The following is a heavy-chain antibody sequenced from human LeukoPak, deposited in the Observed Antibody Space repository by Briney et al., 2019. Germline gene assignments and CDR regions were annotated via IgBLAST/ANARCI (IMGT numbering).Heavy chain of an antibody. CDR3: ARGCTNIVVVVAANTCFDY. CDR1: GGSISSSSYY. J-gene: IGHJ4*02. CDR2: IYYSGST. Sequence: MASETLSLTCTVSGGSISSSSYYWGWIRQPPGKGLEWIGSIYYSGSTYYNPSLKSRVTMSVDTSKNQFSLKLSSVTAADTAVYYCARGCTNIVVVVAANTCFDYWGQGTLVTVSS. D-gene: IGHD2-15*01. V-gene: IGHV4-39*07.